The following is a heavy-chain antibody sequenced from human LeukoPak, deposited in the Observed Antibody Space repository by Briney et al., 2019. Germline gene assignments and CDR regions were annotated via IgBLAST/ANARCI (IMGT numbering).Heavy chain of an antibody. Sequence: GGSLRLSCAASGFIFSGFAMSWVRQGPGKGLEWVSSISSSSSYIYYAESVKGRFTISRDNAKNSLYLQMNSLRAEDTAVYYCARDFYGDYVAAFDIWGQGTMVTVSS. V-gene: IGHV3-21*01. CDR2: ISSSSSYI. CDR3: ARDFYGDYVAAFDI. D-gene: IGHD4-17*01. J-gene: IGHJ3*02. CDR1: GFIFSGFA.